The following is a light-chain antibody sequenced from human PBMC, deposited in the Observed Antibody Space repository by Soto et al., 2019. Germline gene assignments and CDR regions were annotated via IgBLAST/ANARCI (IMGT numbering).Light chain of an antibody. Sequence: SKSLTNSFIAWYQQRPGQATRLLIYDTSSRASGIPDRFSGSGSGTHFTLACSMLKTEDPALFYWKVYGNSVIKFGEGTRLEIK. V-gene: IGKV3-20*01. CDR1: KSLTNSF. J-gene: IGKJ5*01. CDR3: KVYGNSVIK. CDR2: DTS.